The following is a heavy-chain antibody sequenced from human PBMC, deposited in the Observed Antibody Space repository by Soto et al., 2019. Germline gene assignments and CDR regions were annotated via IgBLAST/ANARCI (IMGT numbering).Heavy chain of an antibody. CDR2: IIPIFGTA. CDR3: ASPRTYYYDSSGYYSY. Sequence: SVKVSCKASGGTFSSYAISWVRQAPGQGLEWMGGIIPIFGTANYAQKFQGRVTITADESTNTAYMELSSLRSEDTAVYYCASPRTYYYDSSGYYSYWGQGTLVTVSS. J-gene: IGHJ4*02. D-gene: IGHD3-22*01. V-gene: IGHV1-69*13. CDR1: GGTFSSYA.